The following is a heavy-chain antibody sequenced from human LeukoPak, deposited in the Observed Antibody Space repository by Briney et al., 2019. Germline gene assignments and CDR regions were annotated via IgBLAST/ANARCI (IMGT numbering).Heavy chain of an antibody. CDR3: AKDLGRYSAGLGMDV. D-gene: IGHD3-9*01. CDR1: GFTFSSYA. J-gene: IGHJ6*04. Sequence: GGSLRLSCAASGFTFSSYAMSWVRQAPGKGLEWVSAISGSGGSTYYADSVKGRFTISRDNSKNTLYLQMNSLRAEDTAVYYCAKDLGRYSAGLGMDVWGKGTTGTVSA. CDR2: ISGSGGST. V-gene: IGHV3-23*01.